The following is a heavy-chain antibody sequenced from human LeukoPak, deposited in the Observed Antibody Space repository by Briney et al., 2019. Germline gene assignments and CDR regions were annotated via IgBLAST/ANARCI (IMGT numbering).Heavy chain of an antibody. CDR2: IMIGGDGK. D-gene: IGHD2-2*01. Sequence: GGSLRLSCADSGFTFNNYAMSWVRRAPRKGLEWVSTIMIGGDGKHYADSVKGRFTISRDRSESTLYLQMNGLRADDTAVYYCVRAAPRDCSPASCSLFDTWGQGSLVTVSS. CDR1: GFTFNNYA. V-gene: IGHV3-23*01. J-gene: IGHJ4*02. CDR3: VRAAPRDCSPASCSLFDT.